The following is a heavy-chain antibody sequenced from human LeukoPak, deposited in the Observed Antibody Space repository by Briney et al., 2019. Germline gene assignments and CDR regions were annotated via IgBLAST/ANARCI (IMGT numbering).Heavy chain of an antibody. V-gene: IGHV4-34*01. CDR3: ARGLKRGYSYGYGDYYYYMDV. CDR2: INHSGST. J-gene: IGHJ6*03. CDR1: GGSFSGYY. Sequence: SETLSLTCAVYGGSFSGYYWSWIRQPPGKGLEWIGEINHSGSTNYNPSLKSRVTISVDTSKNQFSLKLSSVTAADTAVYYCARGLKRGYSYGYGDYYYYMDVWGKETTVTVSS. D-gene: IGHD5-18*01.